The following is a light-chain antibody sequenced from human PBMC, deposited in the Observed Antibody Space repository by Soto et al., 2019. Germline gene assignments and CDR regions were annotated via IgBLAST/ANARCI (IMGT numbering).Light chain of an antibody. V-gene: IGLV1-44*01. CDR3: ETWDSNSRV. Sequence: QSVLTQPPSASGTPGQRVTISCSGSSSNLGSNSVNWYQQVPGTAPKLLISSDNQRPSGVPDRFSGSQSGTSASLAISGLQSEDEADYHCETWDSNSRVFGGGTKLTVL. J-gene: IGLJ3*02. CDR2: SDN. CDR1: SSNLGSNS.